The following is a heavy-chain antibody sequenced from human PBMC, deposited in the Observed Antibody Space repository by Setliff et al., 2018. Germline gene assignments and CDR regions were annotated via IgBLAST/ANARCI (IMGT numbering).Heavy chain of an antibody. CDR2: VYYSGTA. CDR1: DGSLSTYY. J-gene: IGHJ4*02. V-gene: IGHV4-59*01. CDR3: ARDGTFRYFDF. Sequence: PSETLSLSCTVSDGSLSTYYWSWIRQPPGKGLEFIGYVYYSGTANYSPSLRSRLNISVDTSKNQFSLKLRSVTAADAAVYYCARDGTFRYFDFWGQGAPVTVSS.